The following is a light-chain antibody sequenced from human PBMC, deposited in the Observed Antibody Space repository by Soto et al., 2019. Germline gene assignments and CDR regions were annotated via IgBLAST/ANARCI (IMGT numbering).Light chain of an antibody. J-gene: IGLJ1*01. CDR1: SSDVGNYNY. Sequence: QSALTQPASVSGSPGQSITISCTGTSSDVGNYNYVSWYQQHPGKAPKLMIFEVSDRPSGVSNRFSGSKSGNTASLTISGLQAEDEADYYCSSYISSFSHVFGTGTKAHRP. V-gene: IGLV2-14*01. CDR2: EVS. CDR3: SSYISSFSHV.